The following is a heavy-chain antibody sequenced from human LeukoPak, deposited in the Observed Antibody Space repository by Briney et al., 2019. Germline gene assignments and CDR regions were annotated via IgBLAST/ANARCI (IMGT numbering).Heavy chain of an antibody. Sequence: GGSLRLSCTVSGFTVSSNSMSWVRQAPGKGLGWVSFIYSAGSIYYSDSVKGRFTISIDNSKNTLYLQMNSLRAEDTAVYYCARRAGAYTHPYDYWGQGTLVTVSS. CDR1: GFTVSSNS. D-gene: IGHD3-16*01. J-gene: IGHJ4*02. CDR2: IYSAGSI. V-gene: IGHV3-53*01. CDR3: ARRAGAYTHPYDY.